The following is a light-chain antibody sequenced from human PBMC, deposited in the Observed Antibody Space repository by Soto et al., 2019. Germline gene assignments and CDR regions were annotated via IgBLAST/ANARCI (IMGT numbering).Light chain of an antibody. J-gene: IGKJ1*01. CDR2: GAS. Sequence: DIQMTQSPSSLSASVGDRVSITCRASQNIANYLSRYQQKPGKAPMLLIYGASTLQGGVPSRFSGTGSGTDFTLTIDSLEPEDFATYYCQQSFSSQWTFGQGTKVDIK. CDR3: QQSFSSQWT. CDR1: QNIANY. V-gene: IGKV1-39*01.